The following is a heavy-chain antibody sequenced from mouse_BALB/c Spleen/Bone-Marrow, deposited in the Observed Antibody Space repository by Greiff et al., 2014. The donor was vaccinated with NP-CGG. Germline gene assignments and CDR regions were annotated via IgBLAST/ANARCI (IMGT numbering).Heavy chain of an antibody. CDR2: ISSGGGSI. D-gene: IGHD1-2*01. Sequence: EVMLVESGGGLVKPGGSLKLSCAASGFGFSSSDMSWVSQTPEKSLEWVGYISSGGGSIYYADTLKGRFTMSIDNSKNTMYLQMSSLKSEYTAMYYCATHYYRRFDYWGQGTTLTVSS. CDR1: GFGFSSSD. CDR3: ATHYYRRFDY. V-gene: IGHV5-12-1*01. J-gene: IGHJ2*01.